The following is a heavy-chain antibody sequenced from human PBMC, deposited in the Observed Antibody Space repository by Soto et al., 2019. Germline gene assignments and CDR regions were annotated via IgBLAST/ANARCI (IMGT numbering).Heavy chain of an antibody. V-gene: IGHV4-34*01. Sequence: SETLSLTCAVYGGSFSGYYWSWIRQPPGKGLEWIGEINHSGSTNYNPSLKSRVTISVDTSKNQFSLKLSSVTAADTAVYYCAFNFDYWGQGTLVTVSS. CDR2: INHSGST. J-gene: IGHJ4*02. CDR1: GGSFSGYY. CDR3: AFNFDY.